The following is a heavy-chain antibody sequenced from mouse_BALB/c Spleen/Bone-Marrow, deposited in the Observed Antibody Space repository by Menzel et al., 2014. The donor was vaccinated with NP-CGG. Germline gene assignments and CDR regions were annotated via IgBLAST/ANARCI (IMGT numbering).Heavy chain of an antibody. V-gene: IGHV5-17*02. CDR3: ARSGSSSGYFDY. J-gene: IGHJ2*01. CDR1: GFTFSSFA. CDR2: ISSGSSTI. D-gene: IGHD1-1*01. Sequence: EVMLVESGGGLVQPGGSRKLSCAASGFTFSSFAMHWVRQAPEKGLEWVAYISSGSSTIYYADTVMGRFTISRDNPKNTLFLQMTSLRSGDTAMYYCARSGSSSGYFDYWGQGTTLTVSS.